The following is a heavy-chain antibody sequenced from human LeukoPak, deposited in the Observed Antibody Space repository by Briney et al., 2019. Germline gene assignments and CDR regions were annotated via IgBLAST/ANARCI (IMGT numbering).Heavy chain of an antibody. CDR2: ISAYNGNT. J-gene: IGHJ4*02. Sequence: ASVKVSCKASGYTFTSYAMHWVRQAPGQGLEWMGWISAYNGNTNYAQKLQGRVTMTTDTSTSTAYMELRSLRSDDTAVYYCARGADSSSWYGGDYFDYWGQGTLVTVSS. CDR1: GYTFTSYA. V-gene: IGHV1-18*01. CDR3: ARGADSSSWYGGDYFDY. D-gene: IGHD6-13*01.